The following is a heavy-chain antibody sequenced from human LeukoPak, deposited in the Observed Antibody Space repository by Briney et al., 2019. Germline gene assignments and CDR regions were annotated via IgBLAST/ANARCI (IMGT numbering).Heavy chain of an antibody. Sequence: PGGSLRLSCAASGFTFSSYSMNWVRQAPGKGLEWVSSISSGGRYVYYADSVKGRFTISRDNAKNSLYLQMNSLRAEDTAVYYCARELSSSWAEGDAFDIWGQGTMVTVSS. J-gene: IGHJ3*02. CDR2: ISSGGRYV. CDR3: ARELSSSWAEGDAFDI. CDR1: GFTFSSYS. D-gene: IGHD6-13*01. V-gene: IGHV3-21*01.